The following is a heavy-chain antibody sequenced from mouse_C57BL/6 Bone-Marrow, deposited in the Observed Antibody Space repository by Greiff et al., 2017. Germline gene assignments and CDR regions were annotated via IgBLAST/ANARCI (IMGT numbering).Heavy chain of an antibody. Sequence: EVKVEESGGGLVKPGGSLKLSCAASGFTFSSYAMSWVRQTPEKRLEWVATISDGGSYTYYPDNVKGRFTISRDNAKNNLYLQMSHLKSEDTAMYYCARVSTVVATRYFDVWGTGTTVTVSS. V-gene: IGHV5-4*03. D-gene: IGHD1-1*01. CDR1: GFTFSSYA. CDR3: ARVSTVVATRYFDV. J-gene: IGHJ1*03. CDR2: ISDGGSYT.